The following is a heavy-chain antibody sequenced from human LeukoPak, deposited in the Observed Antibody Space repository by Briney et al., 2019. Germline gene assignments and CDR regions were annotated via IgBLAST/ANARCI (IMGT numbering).Heavy chain of an antibody. CDR1: GFTFGDYA. D-gene: IGHD3-22*01. CDR2: IRSKAYGGTT. V-gene: IGHV3-49*03. CDR3: TRVSGPYYYDSSGYYSGY. J-gene: IGHJ4*02. Sequence: GGSLRLSCTASGFTFGDYAMSWFRQAPGKGLEWVGFIRSKAYGGTTEYAASVKGRFTISRDDSKSIAYLQMNSLKTEDTAVYYCTRVSGPYYYDSSGYYSGYWGQGTLVTVSS.